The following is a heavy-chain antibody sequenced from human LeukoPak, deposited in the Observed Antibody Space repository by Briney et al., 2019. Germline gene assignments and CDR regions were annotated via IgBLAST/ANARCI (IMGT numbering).Heavy chain of an antibody. Sequence: EASVNVSCKASGGTFSSYAISWVRQAPGQGLEWMGGIIPIFGTANYAQKFQGRVTITADESTSTAYMELSSLRSEDTAVYYCARGPYYYDSAGYYYGMDVWGQGTTVTVSS. CDR2: IIPIFGTA. J-gene: IGHJ6*02. V-gene: IGHV1-69*13. CDR3: ARGPYYYDSAGYYYGMDV. CDR1: GGTFSSYA. D-gene: IGHD3-22*01.